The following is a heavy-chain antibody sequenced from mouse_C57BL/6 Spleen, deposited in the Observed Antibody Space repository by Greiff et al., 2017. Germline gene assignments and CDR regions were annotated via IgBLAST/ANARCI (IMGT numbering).Heavy chain of an antibody. CDR2: ISYDGSN. CDR1: GYSITSGYY. J-gene: IGHJ1*03. D-gene: IGHD2-2*01. CDR3: ARDKNGYYWYLEV. V-gene: IGHV3-6*01. Sequence: ESGPGLVKPSPSLSLTCSVTGYSITSGYYWNWIRQFPGNKLEWMGYISYDGSNNYNPSLKNRISITRDTSKNQFFLKLNSVTTEDTATYYCARDKNGYYWYLEVWGTGTTVTVSS.